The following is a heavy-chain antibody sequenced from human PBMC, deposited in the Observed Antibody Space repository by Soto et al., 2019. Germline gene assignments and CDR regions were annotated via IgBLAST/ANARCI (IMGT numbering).Heavy chain of an antibody. CDR1: AGSITSGDYY. D-gene: IGHD6-13*01. J-gene: IGHJ6*02. CDR3: GRAHRDLQKLVHYYYSMDV. Sequence: QVQLQESGPGLVKPSQTLSLICTVSAGSITSGDYYWSWIRQPPGKGLEWIGHMHYSGNTYHNPSLKSRVTISADTTKIQFSLTLTYVTDADTALYYCGRAHRDLQKLVHYYYSMDVWGQGNTVTVSS. V-gene: IGHV4-30-4*01. CDR2: MHYSGNT.